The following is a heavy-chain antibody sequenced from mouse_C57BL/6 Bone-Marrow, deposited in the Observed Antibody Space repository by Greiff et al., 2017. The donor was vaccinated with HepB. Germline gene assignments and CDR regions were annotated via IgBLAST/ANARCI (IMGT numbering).Heavy chain of an antibody. J-gene: IGHJ3*01. V-gene: IGHV1-82*01. CDR2: IYPGDGDT. D-gene: IGHD1-1*01. CDR3: ARSRFTTVWAH. Sequence: VQLQQSGPELVKPGASVKISCKASGYAFSSSWMNWVKQRPGKGLEWIGRIYPGDGDTNYNGKFKGKATLTADKSSSTAYMQLSSLTSEDSAVYFCARSRFTTVWAHWGQGTLVTVSA. CDR1: GYAFSSSW.